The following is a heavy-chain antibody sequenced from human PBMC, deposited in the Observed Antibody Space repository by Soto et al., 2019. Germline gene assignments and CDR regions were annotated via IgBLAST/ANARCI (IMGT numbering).Heavy chain of an antibody. CDR3: AKDREAYYDSDNGMDV. CDR1: GFSFSDYS. D-gene: IGHD3-22*01. V-gene: IGHV3-48*01. CDR2: IRDGVGSI. Sequence: GGSLRLSCAASGFSFSDYSMNWVRQAPGKGLEWLAYIRDGVGSIKYADSVEGRFTISRDNAKNSLYLQMNSLRAEDTAVYYCAKDREAYYDSDNGMDVWGQGTTVTVSS. J-gene: IGHJ6*02.